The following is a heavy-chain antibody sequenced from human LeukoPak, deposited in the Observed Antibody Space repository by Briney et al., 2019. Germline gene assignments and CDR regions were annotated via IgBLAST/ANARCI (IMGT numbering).Heavy chain of an antibody. CDR2: IYYSGST. V-gene: IGHV4-39*07. Sequence: SETLSLTCTVSGGSISSSSYYWGWIRQPPGKGLEWIGSIYYSGSTYYNPSLKSRVTISVDTSKNQFSLKLSSVTAADTAVYYCARASSSWYGRGYFDYWGQGTLVTVSS. D-gene: IGHD6-13*01. CDR3: ARASSSWYGRGYFDY. J-gene: IGHJ4*02. CDR1: GGSISSSSYY.